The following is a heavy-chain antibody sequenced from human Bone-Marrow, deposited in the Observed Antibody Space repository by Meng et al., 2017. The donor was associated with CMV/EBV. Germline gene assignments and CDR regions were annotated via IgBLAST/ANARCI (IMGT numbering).Heavy chain of an antibody. Sequence: GESLKISCAASGFIFSDYSMNWVRQAPGKGLEWVSFISSSSSYIYYADSMKGRFTISRDNAKNSVSLLMNSLRAEDTAVYYCARVGSSNLDYWGQGTLVTVSS. CDR2: ISSSSSYI. CDR1: GFIFSDYS. V-gene: IGHV3-21*01. CDR3: ARVGSSNLDY. D-gene: IGHD3-16*01. J-gene: IGHJ4*02.